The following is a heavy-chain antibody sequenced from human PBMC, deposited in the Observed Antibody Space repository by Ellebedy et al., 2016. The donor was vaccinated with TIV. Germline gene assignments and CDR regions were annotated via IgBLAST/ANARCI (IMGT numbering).Heavy chain of an antibody. D-gene: IGHD3-10*01. CDR2: IYHSGST. V-gene: IGHV4-30-2*01. CDR3: ARGGYGSGSYSYYGMDV. CDR1: GGSISSGGYS. Sequence: SETLSLXCAVSGGSISSGGYSWSWIRQPPGKGLEWIGYIYHSGSTYYNPSLKSRVTISVDRSKNQFSLKLSSVTAADTAVYYCARGGYGSGSYSYYGMDVWGQGTTVTVSS. J-gene: IGHJ6*02.